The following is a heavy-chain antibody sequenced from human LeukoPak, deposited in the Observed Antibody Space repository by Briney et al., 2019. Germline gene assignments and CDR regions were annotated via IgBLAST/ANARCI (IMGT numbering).Heavy chain of an antibody. CDR1: GGSINNFY. Sequence: PSETLSLTCTVSGGSINNFYWSWIRQSPGKGLEWIGYVHSSGRIDYNPSLRSRVSMSADTSKSQLSLRLTSVTAADTAVYFCARHDEECLGEYCFLLSFDYWGPGSLVTVSS. CDR2: VHSSGRI. J-gene: IGHJ4*01. V-gene: IGHV4-59*08. CDR3: ARHDEECLGEYCFLLSFDY. D-gene: IGHD5/OR15-5a*01.